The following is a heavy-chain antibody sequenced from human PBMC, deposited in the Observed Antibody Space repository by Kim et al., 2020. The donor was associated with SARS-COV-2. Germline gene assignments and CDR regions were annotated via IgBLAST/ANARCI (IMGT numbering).Heavy chain of an antibody. D-gene: IGHD3-22*01. CDR3: ARRAYYDGPSAFDI. V-gene: IGHV3-48*02. J-gene: IGHJ3*02. Sequence: GGSLRLSCAASGFTFSSYSMNWVRQAPGKGLEWVSYISSSSSTIYYADSVKGRFTISRDNAKNSLYLQMNSLRDEDTAVYYCARRAYYDGPSAFDIWGQGTMVTVSS. CDR1: GFTFSSYS. CDR2: ISSSSSTI.